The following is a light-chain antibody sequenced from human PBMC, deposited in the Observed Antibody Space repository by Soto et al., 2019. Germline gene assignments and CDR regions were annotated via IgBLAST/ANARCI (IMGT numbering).Light chain of an antibody. CDR1: QSVSSSY. Sequence: EIVLTQSPGTPSLSPGERATLSCRASQSVSSSYLAWYQQKPGQAPRLLIYGASSRATGIPDRFSGSGSGTDFTLTISSLQPDDFATYYCQQYNSYFGFGQGTKVDIK. CDR3: QQYNSYFG. J-gene: IGKJ1*01. V-gene: IGKV3-20*01. CDR2: GAS.